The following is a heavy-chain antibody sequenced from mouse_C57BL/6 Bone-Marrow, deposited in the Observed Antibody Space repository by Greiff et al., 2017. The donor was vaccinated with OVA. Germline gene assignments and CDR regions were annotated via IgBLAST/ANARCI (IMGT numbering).Heavy chain of an antibody. J-gene: IGHJ3*01. Sequence: QVQLKESGPELVKPGASVKISCKASGYTFTDYSINWVKQRPGQGLEWIGWIFPGSGSTYYNEKFKGKATLTVDKSSSTAYMLLSSLTSEDSAVYFCARYDGNYVWFAYWGKGTLVTVSA. CDR1: GYTFTDYS. CDR3: ARYDGNYVWFAY. D-gene: IGHD2-1*01. CDR2: IFPGSGST. V-gene: IGHV1-75*01.